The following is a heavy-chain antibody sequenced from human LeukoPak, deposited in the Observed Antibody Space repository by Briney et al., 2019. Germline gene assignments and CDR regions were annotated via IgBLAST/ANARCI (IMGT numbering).Heavy chain of an antibody. Sequence: PGGSLRLSCAASGFTFSNYWMSWVRQAPGKGLDWVAKINEGGSEKHYVDSVKGRFTISRDNSKNTLFLQMNSLTAEDTAVYYCAKEKGEGHLAGSDYWGQGTLVTVSS. CDR3: AKEKGEGHLAGSDY. CDR2: INEGGSEK. J-gene: IGHJ4*02. D-gene: IGHD6-19*01. CDR1: GFTFSNYW. V-gene: IGHV3-7*05.